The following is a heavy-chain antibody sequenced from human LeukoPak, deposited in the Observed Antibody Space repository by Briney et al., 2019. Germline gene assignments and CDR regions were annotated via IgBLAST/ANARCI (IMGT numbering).Heavy chain of an antibody. V-gene: IGHV3-23*01. CDR3: AKEVRPNDS. J-gene: IGHJ4*02. Sequence: PGGSLRLSCGASGFTFSSSAMCWVRQAPGKGLEWVSGISRTGGDTYYADSVKGRFTISRDTSKNTLFLRMNSLRAEDTAVYYCAKEVRPNDSWGQGTLVTVSS. CDR2: ISRTGGDT. CDR1: GFTFSSSA. D-gene: IGHD6-6*01.